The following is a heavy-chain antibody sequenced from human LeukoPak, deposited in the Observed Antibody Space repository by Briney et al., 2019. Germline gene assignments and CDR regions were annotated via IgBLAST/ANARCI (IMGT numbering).Heavy chain of an antibody. D-gene: IGHD1/OR15-1a*01. V-gene: IGHV3-30*18. Sequence: SGGSLRLSCAASGFTFSSYGMHWVRQAPGKGLEWVAVISYDGSNKYYADSVKGRFTISRDNAKNSLFLQMNSLRAEDTAMYYCAKGTKPVMTIPDYWGQGILVTVSS. CDR3: AKGTKPVMTIPDY. J-gene: IGHJ4*02. CDR1: GFTFSSYG. CDR2: ISYDGSNK.